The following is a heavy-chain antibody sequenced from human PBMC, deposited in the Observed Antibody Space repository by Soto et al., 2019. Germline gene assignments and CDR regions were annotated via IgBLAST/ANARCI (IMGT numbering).Heavy chain of an antibody. CDR1: GGSISSGGYY. CDR2: IYYSGST. CDR3: ARVEYCSNGVCYESGTVDY. J-gene: IGHJ4*02. Sequence: QVQLQESGPGLVKPSQTLSLTCTVSGGSISSGGYYWSWIRQHPGKGLEWIGYIYYSGSTYYNPSLKSRVTISVDTSKNQFSLKLSSVTAADTAVYYCARVEYCSNGVCYESGTVDYWGQGTLVTVSS. D-gene: IGHD2-8*01. V-gene: IGHV4-31*03.